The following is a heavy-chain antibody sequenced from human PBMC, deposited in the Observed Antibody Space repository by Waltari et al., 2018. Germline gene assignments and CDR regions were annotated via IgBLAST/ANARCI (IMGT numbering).Heavy chain of an antibody. CDR2: IIPIFGTEP. CDR3: ARRQLGGAFDP. Sequence: QVQLVQSGAEVRKPGSSVKVSCKASGGTFGSYAITWVRQAPGEGLEWMGGIIPIFGTEPNYAQKFQGRLTITADESTATVYMDLSSLRSDDTAVYYCARRQLGGAFDPWGQGTLVSVSS. J-gene: IGHJ5*02. CDR1: GGTFGSYA. D-gene: IGHD3-16*01. V-gene: IGHV1-69*12.